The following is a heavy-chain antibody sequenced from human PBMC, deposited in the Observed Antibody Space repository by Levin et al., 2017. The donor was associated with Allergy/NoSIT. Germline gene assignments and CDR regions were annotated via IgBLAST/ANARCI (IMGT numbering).Heavy chain of an antibody. CDR2: ISGSGGST. Sequence: GGSLRLSCAASGFTFSSYAMSWVRQAPGKGLEWVSAISGSGGSTYYADSVKGRFTISRDNSKNTLYLQMNSLRAEDTAVYYCAKADYVDIVATITSWGQGTLVTVSS. J-gene: IGHJ5*02. D-gene: IGHD5-12*01. CDR3: AKADYVDIVATITS. CDR1: GFTFSSYA. V-gene: IGHV3-23*01.